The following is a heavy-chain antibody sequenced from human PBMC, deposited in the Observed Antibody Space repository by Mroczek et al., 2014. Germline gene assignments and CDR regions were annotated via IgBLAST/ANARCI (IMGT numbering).Heavy chain of an antibody. CDR3: ARSLLPSFAWVY. V-gene: IGHV4-39*01. J-gene: IGHJ4*02. D-gene: IGHD1-26*01. CDR2: IYYSGST. CDR1: GGSISSSSYY. Sequence: QVQLVESGPGLVKPSETLSLTCTVSGGSISSSSYYWGWIRQPPGKGLEWIGSIYYSGSTYYNPSLKSRVTISVDTSKNQFSLKLSSVTAADTAVYYCARSLLPSFAWVYWGQGTLVTVSS.